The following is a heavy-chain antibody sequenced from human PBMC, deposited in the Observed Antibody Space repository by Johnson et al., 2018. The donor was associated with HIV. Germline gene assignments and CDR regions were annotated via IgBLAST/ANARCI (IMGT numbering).Heavy chain of an antibody. J-gene: IGHJ3*02. CDR1: GFTFSSYD. D-gene: IGHD6-13*01. CDR2: ISYDGSNE. V-gene: IGHV3-30*14. Sequence: VQLVESGGGVVQPGRSLRLSCAASGFTFSSYDMHWVRQAPGKGMEWVALISYDGSNEYYADSVKGRFTISRDNSKNTLYLQMNSLRAEDTAVYYCADSSPFYAFDIWGQGTMVTVSS. CDR3: ADSSPFYAFDI.